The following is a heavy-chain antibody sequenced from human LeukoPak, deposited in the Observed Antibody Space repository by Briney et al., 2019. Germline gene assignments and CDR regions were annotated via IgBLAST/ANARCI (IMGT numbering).Heavy chain of an antibody. CDR2: ISISGGST. CDR3: ARVQGGGYRTADY. Sequence: GGSLRLSCAASGFTFNKYAVNWVRQAPGKGLEWVSGISISGGSTYYADSVKGRFTISRDNSKNTLFLQMNSLRGEDTAMYYCARVQGGGYRTADYWGQGTLVTVSS. J-gene: IGHJ4*02. CDR1: GFTFNKYA. V-gene: IGHV3-23*01. D-gene: IGHD6-19*01.